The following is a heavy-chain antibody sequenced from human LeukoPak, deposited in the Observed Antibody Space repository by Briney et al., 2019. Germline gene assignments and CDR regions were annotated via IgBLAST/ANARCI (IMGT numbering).Heavy chain of an antibody. CDR2: IIPIFGRA. V-gene: IGHV1-69*06. CDR1: GGTFSIYA. Sequence: SVTVSFKASGGTFSIYAISWVGQAPGQGGEWMGGIIPIFGRANYAQKFQGRVTITAHKSTSTAYMDLSSLRSEDTAVYYCARRVSYYYDSSGYPNWFDPWGQGTLVTVSS. D-gene: IGHD3-22*01. CDR3: ARRVSYYYDSSGYPNWFDP. J-gene: IGHJ5*02.